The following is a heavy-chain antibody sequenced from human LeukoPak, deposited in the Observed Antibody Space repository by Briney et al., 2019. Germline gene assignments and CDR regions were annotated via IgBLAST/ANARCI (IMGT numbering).Heavy chain of an antibody. Sequence: ASVKVSCKASGYTFTGYYMHWVRQAPGQGLEWMGWINPNSGDTNYAQKLQGRVTMTTDTSTSTAYMELRSLRSDDTAVYYCARTGYSYGYLWAFDIWGQGTMVTVSS. D-gene: IGHD5-18*01. CDR1: GYTFTGYY. CDR2: INPNSGDT. V-gene: IGHV1-2*02. CDR3: ARTGYSYGYLWAFDI. J-gene: IGHJ3*02.